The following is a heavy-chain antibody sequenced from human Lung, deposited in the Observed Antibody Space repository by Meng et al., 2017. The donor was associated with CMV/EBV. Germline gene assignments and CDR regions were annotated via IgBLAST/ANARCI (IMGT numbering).Heavy chain of an antibody. CDR3: ARGRVTGTTGGWFDP. V-gene: IGHV4-34*01. CDR2: INHSGST. D-gene: IGHD1-7*01. J-gene: IGHJ5*02. Sequence: SETLSLTCAVYGGSFSGYYWSWIRQPPGKGLEWIGEINHSGSTNYNPSLKSRVTISVGTSKNQFSLKLSSVTAADTAVYYCARGRVTGTTGGWFDPWGQGTLVTVSS. CDR1: GGSFSGYY.